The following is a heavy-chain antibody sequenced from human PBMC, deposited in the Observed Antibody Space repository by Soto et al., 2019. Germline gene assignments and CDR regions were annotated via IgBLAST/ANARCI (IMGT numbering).Heavy chain of an antibody. CDR1: GFTFSSYA. CDR2: ISGSGGST. V-gene: IGHV3-23*01. J-gene: IGHJ3*02. CDR3: AKVRKCERLHDAFDI. D-gene: IGHD1-26*01. Sequence: GGSLRLSCAASGFTFSSYAMSWVRQAPGKGLEWVSAISGSGGSTYYADSVKGRFTNSRDNTKNTLYLQMNSLRAEDTVVYFCAKVRKCERLHDAFDIWGQGTMVTVS.